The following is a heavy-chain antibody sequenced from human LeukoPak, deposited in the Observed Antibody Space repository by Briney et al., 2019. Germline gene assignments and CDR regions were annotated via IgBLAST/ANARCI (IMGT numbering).Heavy chain of an antibody. CDR2: IYYSGST. Sequence: PSQTLSLTCTVSGGSISSGDYYWSWIRQPPGKGLEWIGYIYYSGSTYYNPSPKSRVTISVDTSKNQFSLKLSSVTAADTAVYYCATLERYCSSTSCYGGIDYWGQGTLFTVSS. J-gene: IGHJ4*02. V-gene: IGHV4-30-4*01. D-gene: IGHD2-2*01. CDR1: GGSISSGDYY. CDR3: ATLERYCSSTSCYGGIDY.